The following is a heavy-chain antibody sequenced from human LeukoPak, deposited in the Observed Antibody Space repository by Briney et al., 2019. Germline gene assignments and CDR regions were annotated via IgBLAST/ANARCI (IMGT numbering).Heavy chain of an antibody. J-gene: IGHJ4*02. Sequence: GGSLRLSCAASGFTLNNYAMIWVRQAPGKGPEWVSTISGRGTATAYADSVKGRFTISRDNSKNTLFLQMTGLTAEDTATYYCAREPVPKVAVLPIAGNSFDSWGQGTLVVVSS. CDR1: GFTLNNYA. CDR2: ISGRGTAT. V-gene: IGHV3-23*01. D-gene: IGHD2-21*01. CDR3: AREPVPKVAVLPIAGNSFDS.